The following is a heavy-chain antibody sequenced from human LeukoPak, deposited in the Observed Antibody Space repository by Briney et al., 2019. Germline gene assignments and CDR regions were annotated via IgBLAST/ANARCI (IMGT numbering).Heavy chain of an antibody. J-gene: IGHJ5*02. D-gene: IGHD2-15*01. CDR2: IIPIFGTA. V-gene: IGHV1-69*01. CDR1: GGTFISYA. CDR3: ARGYCSGGSCYHNWFDP. Sequence: ASVKVSCKASGGTFISYAISWVRQAPGQGLEWMGGIIPIFGTANYAQKFQGRVTITADESTSTAYMELSSLRSEDTAVYYCARGYCSGGSCYHNWFDPWGQGTLVTVSS.